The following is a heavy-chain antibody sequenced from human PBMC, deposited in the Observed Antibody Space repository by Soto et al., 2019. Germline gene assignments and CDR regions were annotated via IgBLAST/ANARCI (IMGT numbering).Heavy chain of an antibody. J-gene: IGHJ4*02. CDR2: ISSSSGTI. D-gene: IGHD6-13*01. CDR1: GFTLSDYY. Sequence: QVQLVESGGGLVRPGGSLRLSCAASGFTLSDYYMTWIRQAPGKGLEWVSYISSSSGTISYADSVKGRFTISRDNAQNSLYLTMNSLRAEDTAVYYCPRAMYRSKNDFEYWGQGILVTVCS. V-gene: IGHV3-11*01. CDR3: PRAMYRSKNDFEY.